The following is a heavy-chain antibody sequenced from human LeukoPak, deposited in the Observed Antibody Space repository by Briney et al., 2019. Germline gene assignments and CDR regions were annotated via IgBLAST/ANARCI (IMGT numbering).Heavy chain of an antibody. D-gene: IGHD3-22*01. J-gene: IGHJ6*02. CDR2: ISAYNGNT. Sequence: ASVKVSCKASGYTFTSYGISWVRQAPGQGLEWMGWISAYNGNTNYAQKLQGRVTMTTDTSTSTAYMELKSLRPDDTAVYYCARDDPTYYYDSSGYAPSTPYGMDVWGQGTTVTVSS. CDR1: GYTFTSYG. V-gene: IGHV1-18*01. CDR3: ARDDPTYYYDSSGYAPSTPYGMDV.